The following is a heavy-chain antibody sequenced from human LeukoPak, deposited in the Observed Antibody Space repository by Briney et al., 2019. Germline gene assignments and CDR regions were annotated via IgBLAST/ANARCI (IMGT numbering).Heavy chain of an antibody. D-gene: IGHD3-3*01. CDR2: INPSGGST. V-gene: IGHV1-46*01. Sequence: PRASVKVSCKASGYTVTSYYMHRVRQAPGQGLEWMGIINPSGGSTSYAQKFQGRVTMTRDTSTSTVYMELSSLRSEDTAVYYCARDRPYDFWSGYYAHWGQGTLVTVSS. CDR3: ARDRPYDFWSGYYAH. CDR1: GYTVTSYY. J-gene: IGHJ4*02.